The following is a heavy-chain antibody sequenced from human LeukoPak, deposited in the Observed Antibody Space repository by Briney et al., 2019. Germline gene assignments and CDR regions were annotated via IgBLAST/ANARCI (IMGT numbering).Heavy chain of an antibody. CDR3: AKDRDFSFDP. CDR2: ISGSGGST. V-gene: IGHV3-23*01. Sequence: GGSLRLSCAASGFTFSSYAMSWVRQAPGKGLEWVSAISGSGGSTYYADSVKGRFTISRDNAKNSLYLQMNTLRAEDTALYYCAKDRDFSFDPWGQGTLVTVSS. D-gene: IGHD2/OR15-2a*01. J-gene: IGHJ5*02. CDR1: GFTFSSYA.